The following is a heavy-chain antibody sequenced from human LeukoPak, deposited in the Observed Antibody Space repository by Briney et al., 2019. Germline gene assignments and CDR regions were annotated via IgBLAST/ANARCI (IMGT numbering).Heavy chain of an antibody. CDR2: IRGSGVST. CDR1: GFTFSSYG. CDR3: ARELPFSQWIFVDY. J-gene: IGHJ4*02. V-gene: IGHV3-23*01. Sequence: PGGSLRLSCAASGFTFSSYGMHWVRQAPGKGLEWVSVIRGSGVSTYYADSVKGRFTISRDNSKNTLYLQMSTLRAEDTAVYYCARELPFSQWIFVDYWGQGTLVTVSS. D-gene: IGHD3-3*01.